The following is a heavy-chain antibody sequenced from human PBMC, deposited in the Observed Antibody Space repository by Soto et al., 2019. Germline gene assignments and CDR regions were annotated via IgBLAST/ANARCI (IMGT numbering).Heavy chain of an antibody. V-gene: IGHV3-66*01. Sequence: EVQLVESGGGWVQPGGSLRLSCAASGFSVSSNYMTWVRQAPGKGLEWVFVIYSDGTTYYTESVKGYFTISRDNSKNAVYLQMNNLRAEDTAVYYCARDRSDILTGPTDYWGQGTLVTVSS. CDR1: GFSVSSNY. CDR2: IYSDGTT. CDR3: ARDRSDILTGPTDY. D-gene: IGHD3-9*01. J-gene: IGHJ4*02.